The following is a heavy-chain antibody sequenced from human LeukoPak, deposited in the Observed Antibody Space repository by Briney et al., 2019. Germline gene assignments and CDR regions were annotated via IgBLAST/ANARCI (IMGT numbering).Heavy chain of an antibody. CDR3: AKGTDYGDYADAFDI. J-gene: IGHJ3*02. V-gene: IGHV3-23*01. CDR1: GITFSSYA. D-gene: IGHD4-17*01. Sequence: PGGSLRLSCAASGITFSSYAMSWVRQAPGKGLEWVSAISGSGGSTYYADSVKGRFTISRDNSKNTLYLQMNSLRAEDTAVYYCAKGTDYGDYADAFDIWGQGTMVTVSS. CDR2: ISGSGGST.